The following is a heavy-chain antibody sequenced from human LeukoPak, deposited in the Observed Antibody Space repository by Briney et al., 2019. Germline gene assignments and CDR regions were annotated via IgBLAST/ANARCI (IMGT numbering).Heavy chain of an antibody. D-gene: IGHD3-10*01. J-gene: IGHJ4*02. V-gene: IGHV1-3*01. CDR1: GYTFTSYA. CDR3: ARGVLLWFGELLSFDY. CDR2: INAGNGNT. Sequence: ASVKVSCKASGYTFTSYAMHWVRQAPGQRLEWMGWINAGNGNTKYSQKFRGRVTITRDTSASTAYMELSSLRSEDTAVYYCARGVLLWFGELLSFDYWGQGTLVTVSS.